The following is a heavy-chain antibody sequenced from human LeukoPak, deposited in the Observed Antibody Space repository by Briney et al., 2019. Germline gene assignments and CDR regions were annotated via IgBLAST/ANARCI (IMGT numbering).Heavy chain of an antibody. J-gene: IGHJ4*02. CDR1: GFTYSNYA. Sequence: PGGSLRLSCAASGFTYSNYAMHWVRQAPGKGLEWVAVISYDGINKYSADSVKGRFTISRGNSKNTLYLQMNSLRYEDTAVYYCAKDDGSSGWSQFDYWGQGTLVTVSS. D-gene: IGHD6-19*01. CDR3: AKDDGSSGWSQFDY. V-gene: IGHV3-30*18. CDR2: ISYDGINK.